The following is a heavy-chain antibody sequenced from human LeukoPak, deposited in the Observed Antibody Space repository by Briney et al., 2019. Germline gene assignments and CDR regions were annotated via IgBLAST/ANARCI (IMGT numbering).Heavy chain of an antibody. CDR3: AKDPRRYYDFWSGYGNWFDP. J-gene: IGHJ5*02. V-gene: IGHV3-33*06. Sequence: GGSLRLSCAASGFTFSSYGMHWVRQAPGEGLEWVAVIWYDGSNKYYADSVKGRFTISRDNSKNTLYLQTNSLRAEDTAVYYCAKDPRRYYDFWSGYGNWFDPWGQGTLVTVSS. CDR2: IWYDGSNK. CDR1: GFTFSSYG. D-gene: IGHD3-3*01.